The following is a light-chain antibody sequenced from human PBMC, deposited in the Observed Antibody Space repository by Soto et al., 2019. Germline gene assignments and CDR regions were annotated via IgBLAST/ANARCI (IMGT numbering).Light chain of an antibody. J-gene: IGKJ1*01. CDR2: AAS. Sequence: AIQVTQSPSSLSASVGDRITITCRASQAIRNDLGWYQQKPGEAPKLLIYAASSLQSGVPSRFSGSGFGTDCTLTISSLQPEDFATYYCLQDYNYPWTFGQGTKVEIK. V-gene: IGKV1-6*01. CDR1: QAIRND. CDR3: LQDYNYPWT.